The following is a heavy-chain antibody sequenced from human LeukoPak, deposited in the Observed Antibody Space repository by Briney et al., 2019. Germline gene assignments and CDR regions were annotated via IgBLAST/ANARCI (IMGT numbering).Heavy chain of an antibody. CDR1: GVTFSSNG. V-gene: IGHV3-23*01. D-gene: IGHD4-17*01. Sequence: GGSLRLSCAASGVTFSSNGMSWVRQAPGKGLEWVSSITGSGGNTYYADSVKGRFTISRYNSKNTLYLQMNSLRADDKAVYYCTKRSSTVTPKTYYFDYWGQGTLVTVSS. J-gene: IGHJ4*02. CDR2: ITGSGGNT. CDR3: TKRSSTVTPKTYYFDY.